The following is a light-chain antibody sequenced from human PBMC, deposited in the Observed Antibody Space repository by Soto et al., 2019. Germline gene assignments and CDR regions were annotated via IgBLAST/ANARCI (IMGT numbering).Light chain of an antibody. J-gene: IGLJ1*01. V-gene: IGLV1-40*01. Sequence: QSVLTQPPSVSGAPGQRVTISCTGSSSNIGAGSDLHWYQQLPGTAPKLLIYGNSNRPSGVPDRFSGSKSGTSASLAITGLQVDDEADYYCQSYDSSLSAYVFGTGTKLTVL. CDR3: QSYDSSLSAYV. CDR2: GNS. CDR1: SSNIGAGSD.